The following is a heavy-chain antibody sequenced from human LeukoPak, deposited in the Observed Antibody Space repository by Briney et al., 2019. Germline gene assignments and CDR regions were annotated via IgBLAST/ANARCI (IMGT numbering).Heavy chain of an antibody. CDR3: ARALGYCSSTSCS. J-gene: IGHJ4*02. Sequence: ASVKVSCKASEYTFTGYYMHWVRQAPGQGLEWMGWINPNSGGTNYAQKFQGRVTMTRDTSISTAYMELSRLRSDDTAVYYCARALGYCSSTSCSWGQGTLVTVSS. V-gene: IGHV1-2*02. CDR2: INPNSGGT. CDR1: EYTFTGYY. D-gene: IGHD2-2*01.